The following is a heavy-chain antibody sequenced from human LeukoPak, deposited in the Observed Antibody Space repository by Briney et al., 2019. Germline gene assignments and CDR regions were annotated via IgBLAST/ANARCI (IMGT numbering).Heavy chain of an antibody. V-gene: IGHV1-18*01. Sequence: VASVKVSRKASGYTFTSYGISWVRQAPGQGLEWMGWISAYNGNTNYAQKLQGRVTMTTDTSTSTAYMELRSLRSDDTAVYYCASLAVAGTKSPYYFDYWGQGTLVTVSS. CDR3: ASLAVAGTKSPYYFDY. CDR2: ISAYNGNT. J-gene: IGHJ4*02. D-gene: IGHD6-19*01. CDR1: GYTFTSYG.